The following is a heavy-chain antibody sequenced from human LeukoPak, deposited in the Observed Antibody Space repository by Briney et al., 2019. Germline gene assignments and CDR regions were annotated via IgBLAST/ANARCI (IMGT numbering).Heavy chain of an antibody. Sequence: GGSLRLSCAASGFTFSSYGMHWVRQAPGKGLEWVVFIRYDGSNKYYADSVKGRFTISRDNSKNTLYLQMNSLRAEDTAVYYCAKDSPSPYQLLKSWFDPWGQGTLVTVSS. J-gene: IGHJ5*02. CDR3: AKDSPSPYQLLKSWFDP. CDR1: GFTFSSYG. V-gene: IGHV3-30*02. CDR2: IRYDGSNK. D-gene: IGHD2-2*01.